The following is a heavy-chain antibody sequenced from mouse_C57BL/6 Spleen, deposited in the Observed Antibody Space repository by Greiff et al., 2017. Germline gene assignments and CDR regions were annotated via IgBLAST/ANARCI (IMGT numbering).Heavy chain of an antibody. V-gene: IGHV1-82*01. CDR1: GYAFSSSW. Sequence: VQLQQSGPELVKPGASVKISCKASGYAFSSSWMNWVKQRPGKGLEWIGRIYPGDGDTNYNGKFKGKATLTADKSSSTAYMQLSSLTSEDSAVYYCAICTHAMDYWGQGTSVTVAS. J-gene: IGHJ4*01. CDR2: IYPGDGDT. CDR3: AICTHAMDY.